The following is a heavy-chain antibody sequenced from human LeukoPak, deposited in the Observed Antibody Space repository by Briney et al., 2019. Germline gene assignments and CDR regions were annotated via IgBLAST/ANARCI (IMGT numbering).Heavy chain of an antibody. Sequence: SETLSLTCTVSGGSISSGGYYWSWIRQPPGKGLEWIGYIYHSGSTYYNPSLKRRVTISVDRSKNQFSLKLSSVTAADTAVYYCARTPGIVAAIYFGCWGQGTLVTVSS. CDR1: GGSISSGGYY. V-gene: IGHV4-30-2*01. CDR3: ARTPGIVAAIYFGC. CDR2: IYHSGST. J-gene: IGHJ4*02. D-gene: IGHD1-26*01.